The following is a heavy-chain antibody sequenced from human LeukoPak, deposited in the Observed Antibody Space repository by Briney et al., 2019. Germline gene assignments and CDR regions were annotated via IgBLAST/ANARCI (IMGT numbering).Heavy chain of an antibody. V-gene: IGHV4-59*01. CDR3: ARGRVSSSTWYSTYYYYFYMDV. J-gene: IGHJ6*03. CDR2: VYHTGST. CDR1: DDSITMYY. Sequence: SETLSLTCSVSDDSITMYYWTWIRQPPGKGLEWIGYVYHTGSTNFNPSLNGRVSISRDTSKNPFSLRLRSVTAADTAVYFCARGRVSSSTWYSTYYYYFYMDVWGKGTTVTVSS. D-gene: IGHD4-11*01.